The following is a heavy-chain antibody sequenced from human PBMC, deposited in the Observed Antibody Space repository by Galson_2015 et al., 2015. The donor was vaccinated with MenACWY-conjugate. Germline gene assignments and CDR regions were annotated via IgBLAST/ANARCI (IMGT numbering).Heavy chain of an antibody. J-gene: IGHJ4*02. D-gene: IGHD3-22*01. Sequence: SLRLSCAASGFTFRSHAMSWVRQAPGKGLEWVSIISGRGGSTYYADSVKGRFTISRDNSKNTMFLQMNSLRAEDTAVYYCTKYYDSSAYYYFHYWGQGPRVTVSS. V-gene: IGHV3-23*01. CDR2: ISGRGGST. CDR3: TKYYDSSAYYYFHY. CDR1: GFTFRSHA.